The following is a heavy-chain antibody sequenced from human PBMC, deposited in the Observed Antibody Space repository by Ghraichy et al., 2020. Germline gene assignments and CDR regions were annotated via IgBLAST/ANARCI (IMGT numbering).Heavy chain of an antibody. J-gene: IGHJ4*02. Sequence: GGSLRHSCAASGLTFSSYAMSWVRQAPGKGLEWVSLISDSGDRTYYADSVKGRFTISRDNSKNTLFLQMNSLRAEDTAVYYCAKEGSRNYWGQGTLVTVSS. CDR1: GLTFSSYA. CDR3: AKEGSRNY. V-gene: IGHV3-23*01. D-gene: IGHD3-10*01. CDR2: ISDSGDRT.